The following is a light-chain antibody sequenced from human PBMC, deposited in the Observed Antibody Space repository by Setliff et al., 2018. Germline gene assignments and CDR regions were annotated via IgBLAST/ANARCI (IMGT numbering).Light chain of an antibody. Sequence: QSALTQPPSASGSPGQSVTISCTGTSSDIGGYNYVSWYQQHPGKAPKLMIYEVNKRPSGVPDRFSGSKSGNTASQTVSGLQAEDEADYYCSSYAGSRNFYVFGTGTKV. J-gene: IGLJ1*01. CDR2: EVN. CDR1: SSDIGGYNY. V-gene: IGLV2-8*01. CDR3: SSYAGSRNFYV.